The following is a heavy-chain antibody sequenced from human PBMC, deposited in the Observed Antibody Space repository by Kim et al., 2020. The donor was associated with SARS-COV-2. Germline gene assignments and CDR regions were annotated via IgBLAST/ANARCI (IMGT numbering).Heavy chain of an antibody. Sequence: GGSLRLSCAASGFTFSSYSMNWVRQAPGKGLEWVSSISSSSSYIYYADSVKGRFTISRDNAKNSLYLQMNSLRAEDTAVYYCARSPVGYCSSTSCYDPGWGQGTLVTVSS. CDR3: ARSPVGYCSSTSCYDPG. CDR1: GFTFSSYS. CDR2: ISSSSSYI. J-gene: IGHJ4*02. D-gene: IGHD2-2*01. V-gene: IGHV3-21*01.